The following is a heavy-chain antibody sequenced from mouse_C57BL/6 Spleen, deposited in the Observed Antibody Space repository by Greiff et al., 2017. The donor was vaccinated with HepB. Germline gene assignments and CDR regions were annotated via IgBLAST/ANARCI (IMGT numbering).Heavy chain of an antibody. CDR1: GYTFTSYD. V-gene: IGHV1-85*01. Sequence: QVQLQQSGPELVKPGASVKLSCKASGYTFTSYDINWVKQRPGQGLEWIGWIYPRDGSTKYNEKFKGKATLTVDTSSSTAYMELHSLTSEDAAVYFCAREAVGTGTEYFDVWGTGTTVTVSS. CDR2: IYPRDGST. J-gene: IGHJ1*03. D-gene: IGHD4-1*01. CDR3: AREAVGTGTEYFDV.